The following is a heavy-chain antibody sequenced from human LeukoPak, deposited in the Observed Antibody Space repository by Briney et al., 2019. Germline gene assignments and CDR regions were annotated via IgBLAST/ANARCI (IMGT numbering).Heavy chain of an antibody. Sequence: GGSLRLSCAASGFTFSSYSMNWVRQAPGKGLEWVSSISSSSSYIYYADSVKGRFTISRVNAKNSLYLQMNSLRAEDTAVYYCAREADTYYDCWSGYYVPDYWGQGTLVTVSS. CDR2: ISSSSSYI. D-gene: IGHD3-3*01. CDR1: GFTFSSYS. V-gene: IGHV3-21*01. J-gene: IGHJ4*02. CDR3: AREADTYYDCWSGYYVPDY.